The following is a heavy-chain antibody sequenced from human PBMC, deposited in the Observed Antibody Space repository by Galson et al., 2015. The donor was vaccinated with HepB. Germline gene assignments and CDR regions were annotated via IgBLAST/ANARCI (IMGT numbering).Heavy chain of an antibody. CDR3: AKGSSQWLLTKPFDY. CDR2: ISGSSGSA. J-gene: IGHJ4*02. D-gene: IGHD3-22*01. Sequence: SLRLSCAASGFTFSNYAMTWIRQAPGKGLEWVSGISGSSGSAYHADSVKGRFTISRDISKNTLYLQMNSLRAEDTALYYCAKGSSQWLLTKPFDYWGQGTLVTVSS. CDR1: GFTFSNYA. V-gene: IGHV3-23*01.